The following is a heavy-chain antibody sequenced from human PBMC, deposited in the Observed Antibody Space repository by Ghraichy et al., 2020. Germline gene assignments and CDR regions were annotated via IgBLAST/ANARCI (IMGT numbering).Heavy chain of an antibody. Sequence: GGSLRLSCTASGFTFGDYAMSWVRQAPGKGLEWIGFIRSKASGGTTEYAASVKDRFTISRDDSKNIAYLQMSSLGTEDTAVYYCARPPRTAANYYFMDVWGKGTTVTVSS. CDR1: GFTFGDYA. J-gene: IGHJ6*03. V-gene: IGHV3-49*04. CDR2: IRSKASGGTT. CDR3: ARPPRTAANYYFMDV.